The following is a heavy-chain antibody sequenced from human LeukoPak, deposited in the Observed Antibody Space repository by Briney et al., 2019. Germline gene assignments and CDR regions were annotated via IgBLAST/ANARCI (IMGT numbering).Heavy chain of an antibody. D-gene: IGHD4-23*01. CDR2: IKSKIDGGTT. V-gene: IGHV3-15*01. CDR3: TTRYGGTLDAFDI. CDR1: GFTFSNAW. Sequence: GGSLRLSCAASGFTFSNAWMSWVRQAPGKGLEWVGRIKSKIDGGTTNYAAPVKGRFTISRDDSKNTLYLQMNSLKTEDTVVYYCTTRYGGTLDAFDIWGQGTMVTVSS. J-gene: IGHJ3*02.